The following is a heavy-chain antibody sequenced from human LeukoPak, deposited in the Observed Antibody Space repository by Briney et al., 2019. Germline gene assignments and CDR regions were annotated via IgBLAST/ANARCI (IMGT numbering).Heavy chain of an antibody. CDR2: INSDGTGT. CDR1: GFTFRSCW. Sequence: GGSLRLSCAASGFTFRSCWMHWVRQAPGKGLVWVSRINSDGTGTKYADSVKGRFTISRDNAKNTLYLQMNSLRAEDTAVYYCARCSTSWYLDYWGQGALVTVSS. CDR3: ARCSTSWYLDY. V-gene: IGHV3-74*03. D-gene: IGHD2-2*01. J-gene: IGHJ4*02.